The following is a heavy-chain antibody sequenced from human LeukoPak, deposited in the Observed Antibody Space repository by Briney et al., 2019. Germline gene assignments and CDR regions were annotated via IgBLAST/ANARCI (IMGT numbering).Heavy chain of an antibody. Sequence: GGSLRLSCAASGFTFSDYSMSWIRQAPGKGLEWVSHISGSSNMIYYGESGRGRFTVSRDNTKNSLYLQMNSLRAEDTAVYYCAHGATSWDYWGQGTLVTVSS. CDR3: AHGATSWDY. D-gene: IGHD2-15*01. J-gene: IGHJ4*02. CDR1: GFTFSDYS. V-gene: IGHV3-11*04. CDR2: ISGSSNMI.